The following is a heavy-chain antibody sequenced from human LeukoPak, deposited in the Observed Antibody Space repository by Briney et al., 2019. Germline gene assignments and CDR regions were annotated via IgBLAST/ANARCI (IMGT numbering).Heavy chain of an antibody. Sequence: ASVKVSCQASGYTFSNHDFDWVRQAPGQGLEWMGWMNPNSGATGYAQKFQGRVTMTRDTSISTAYMELSRLRSDDTAVYYCARAIAARPLPYYYYGMDVWGQGTTVTVSS. D-gene: IGHD6-6*01. CDR1: GYTFSNHD. CDR3: ARAIAARPLPYYYYGMDV. J-gene: IGHJ6*02. CDR2: MNPNSGAT. V-gene: IGHV1-2*02.